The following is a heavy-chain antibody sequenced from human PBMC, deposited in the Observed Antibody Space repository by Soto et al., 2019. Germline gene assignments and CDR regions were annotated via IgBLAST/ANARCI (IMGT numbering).Heavy chain of an antibody. Sequence: SETLSLTCTVSGGSISSYYWSWIRQPPGKGLEWIGYIYYSGSTNYNPSLKSRVTISVDTSKNQFSLKLSSVTAADTAVYYCARAHDYGVGYFDHWGQGTLVTVSS. CDR2: IYYSGST. J-gene: IGHJ4*02. CDR1: GGSISSYY. CDR3: ARAHDYGVGYFDH. V-gene: IGHV4-59*01. D-gene: IGHD4-17*01.